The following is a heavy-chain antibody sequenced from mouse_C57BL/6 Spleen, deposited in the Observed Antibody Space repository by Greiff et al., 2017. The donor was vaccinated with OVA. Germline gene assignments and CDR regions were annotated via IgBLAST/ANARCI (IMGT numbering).Heavy chain of an antibody. CDR3: AIITTVTDYAMDY. Sequence: DVKLVESGGGLVKPGGSLKLSCAASGFTFSDYGMHWVRQAPEKGLEWVAYISSGSSTIYYADTVKGRFTISRDNAKNTLFLQMTSLRSEDTAMYYCAIITTVTDYAMDYWGQGTSVTVSS. D-gene: IGHD1-1*01. J-gene: IGHJ4*01. CDR2: ISSGSSTI. V-gene: IGHV5-17*01. CDR1: GFTFSDYG.